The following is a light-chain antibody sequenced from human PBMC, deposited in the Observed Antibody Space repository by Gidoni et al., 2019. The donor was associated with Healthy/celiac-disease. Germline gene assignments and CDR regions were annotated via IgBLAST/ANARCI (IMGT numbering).Light chain of an antibody. J-gene: IGKJ1*01. CDR1: QCISSY. V-gene: IGKV1-8*01. CDR2: AAS. CDR3: QQYYSYPWT. Sequence: AIRMTQSPSSLSASTGDRVTITCRASQCISSYLAWYQQKPGKAPKLLIYAASTLQSGVPSRFSGSGSGTDFTLTISCLQSEDFATYYCQQYYSYPWTFGQGTRWKSN.